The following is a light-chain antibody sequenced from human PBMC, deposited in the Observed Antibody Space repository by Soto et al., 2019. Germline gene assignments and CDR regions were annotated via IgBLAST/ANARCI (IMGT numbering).Light chain of an antibody. J-gene: IGKJ1*01. Sequence: EIVLTQSPGTLSLSPGERATLSCRASQSVTSSYIAWYQQKPGQAPRLLIYGASNRATGIPDRFSGSGSGTDFTLTISRLEPEDFAVYYCQQFGSSRTFGLGTKVGIK. CDR3: QQFGSSRT. CDR1: QSVTSSY. CDR2: GAS. V-gene: IGKV3-20*01.